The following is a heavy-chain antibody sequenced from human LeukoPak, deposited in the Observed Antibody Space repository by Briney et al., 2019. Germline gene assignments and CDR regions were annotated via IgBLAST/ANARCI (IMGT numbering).Heavy chain of an antibody. CDR2: IKQDGSEK. D-gene: IGHD3-22*01. J-gene: IGHJ6*03. CDR1: GFTFSSYW. CDR3: ARLSYYYDSSGYGGYYYYMDV. Sequence: GGSLRLSCAASGFTFSSYWMSWVRQAPGKGLEWVANIKQDGSEKYYVDSVKGRFTISRDNAKNSLYLQMNSLRAEDTAVYYCARLSYYYDSSGYGGYYYYMDVWGKGTTVTVSS. V-gene: IGHV3-7*01.